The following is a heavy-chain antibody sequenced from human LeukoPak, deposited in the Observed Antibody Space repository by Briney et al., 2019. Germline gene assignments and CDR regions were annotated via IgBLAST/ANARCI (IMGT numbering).Heavy chain of an antibody. J-gene: IGHJ4*02. D-gene: IGHD2-15*01. CDR3: ARLVVVAGQFDY. V-gene: IGHV3-30*04. CDR1: GFTFSSYA. Sequence: SGGSLRLSCAASGFTFSSYAMHWVRQAPGKGLEWVAVISYDGSNKYYADSVKGRFTISRDNSKNTLYLQMNSLRAEDTAVYYCARLVVVAGQFDYWGQGTLVTVSS. CDR2: ISYDGSNK.